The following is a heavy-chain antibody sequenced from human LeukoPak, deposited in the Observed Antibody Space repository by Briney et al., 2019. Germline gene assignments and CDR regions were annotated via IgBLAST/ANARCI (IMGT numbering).Heavy chain of an antibody. CDR3: AKDYSDYSSGEYNWFDP. CDR2: ISGSGGST. D-gene: IGHD4-4*01. CDR1: GFTFSSYA. Sequence: GGSLRLSCAASGFTFSSYAMSWVRQAPGKGLEWVSAISGSGGSTYYADSVKGRFTISRDNSKNTLYLQMNSLRAEDTAVYYCAKDYSDYSSGEYNWFDPWGQGTLVTVSS. J-gene: IGHJ5*02. V-gene: IGHV3-23*01.